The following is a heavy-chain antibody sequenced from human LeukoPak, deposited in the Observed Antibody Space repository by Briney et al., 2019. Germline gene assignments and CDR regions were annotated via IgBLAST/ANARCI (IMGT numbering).Heavy chain of an antibody. CDR3: ARQSLGASGLDH. CDR1: GFTFSYYG. J-gene: IGHJ4*02. V-gene: IGHV3-30*12. CDR2: APHDGTSP. Sequence: GGSLRLSCAASGFTFSYYGMHWVRQAPNKGLDWVAVAPHDGTSPSHAASVNGRFTISRDNSKDTVFLQMDSLRVDDTAIYYCARQSLGASGLDHWGQGVLVTVSS. D-gene: IGHD1-26*01.